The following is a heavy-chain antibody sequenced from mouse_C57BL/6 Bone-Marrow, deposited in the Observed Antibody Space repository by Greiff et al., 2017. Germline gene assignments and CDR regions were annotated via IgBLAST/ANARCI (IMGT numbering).Heavy chain of an antibody. CDR1: GYTFTSYW. CDR3: ARCLLWYPRYWYFDV. V-gene: IGHV1-72*01. CDR2: IDPNSGGT. Sequence: VQLQQPGAELVKPGASVKLSCKASGYTFTSYWMHWVKQRPGRGLEWIGRIDPNSGGTKYNEKFKSKATLTVDKPSSTAYMQLSSLTSEDSAFYYCARCLLWYPRYWYFDVWGTGTTVTVSS. D-gene: IGHD2-1*01. J-gene: IGHJ1*03.